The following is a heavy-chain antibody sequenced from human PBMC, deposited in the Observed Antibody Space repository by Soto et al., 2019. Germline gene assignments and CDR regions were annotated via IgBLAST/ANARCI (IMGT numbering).Heavy chain of an antibody. D-gene: IGHD3-22*01. Sequence: SVKVSCKASGGTFSSYTISWVRQAPGQGLEWMGSLIPILGVTNYAQKFQGRVTITADKFTSTAYMELSSLRTEDTAVYYCARDRTMKVEGGEGTLVTVSS. CDR3: ARDRTMKVE. CDR2: LIPILGVT. CDR1: GGTFSSYT. J-gene: IGHJ4*02. V-gene: IGHV1-69*04.